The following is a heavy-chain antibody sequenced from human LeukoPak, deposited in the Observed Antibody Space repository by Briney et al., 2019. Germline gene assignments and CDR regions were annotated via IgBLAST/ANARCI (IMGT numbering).Heavy chain of an antibody. V-gene: IGHV1-69*05. CDR1: GGTFTSYT. CDR2: IIPMSGTV. CDR3: ATTDY. Sequence: ASVKVSCKASGGTFTSYTVSWVRQAPGQGLEWIGRIIPMSGTVKYAQKFQGRVTITTDESTSTAYMELSSLRSEDTAVYYCATTDYWGQGTLVTVSS. J-gene: IGHJ4*02.